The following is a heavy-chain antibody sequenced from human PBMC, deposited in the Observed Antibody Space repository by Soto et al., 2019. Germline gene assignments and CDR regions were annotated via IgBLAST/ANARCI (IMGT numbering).Heavy chain of an antibody. CDR1: GGSISSYY. D-gene: IGHD3-10*01. J-gene: IGHJ4*02. Sequence: PSETLSLTCTVSGGSISSYYWSWIRQPPGKGLEWIGYIYYSGSTNYNPSLKSRVTISVDASKNQFSLKLSSVTAADTAVYYCARDSSSGGYFDYWCQGTLVTVS. CDR3: ARDSSSGGYFDY. CDR2: IYYSGST. V-gene: IGHV4-59*01.